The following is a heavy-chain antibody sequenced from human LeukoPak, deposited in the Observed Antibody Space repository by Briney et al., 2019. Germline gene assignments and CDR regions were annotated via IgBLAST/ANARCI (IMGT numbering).Heavy chain of an antibody. CDR3: ARDTLDSGRYFFDY. CDR1: GFTFSSYA. V-gene: IGHV3-30*04. J-gene: IGHJ4*02. CDR2: ISYDGSNK. D-gene: IGHD1-26*01. Sequence: GRSLRLSCAASGFTFSSYAMHWVRQAPGKGLEWVAVISYDGSNKYYADSVKGRFTISRDNSKNTLYLQMNSLRAEDTAVYYCARDTLDSGRYFFDYWGQGTLVTVSS.